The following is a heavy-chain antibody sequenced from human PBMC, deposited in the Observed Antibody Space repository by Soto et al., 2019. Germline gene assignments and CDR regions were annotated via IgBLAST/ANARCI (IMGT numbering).Heavy chain of an antibody. CDR2: IISNGRTL. J-gene: IGHJ6*02. D-gene: IGHD3-3*01. CDR3: AREGLGRRIIQPYYHDGMDV. V-gene: IGHV3-48*03. Sequence: EMQLVESGGGLVQPGGSLRLSCAASGFTFSNYEFNWVRQAPGKGLEWVSYIISNGRTLYYADSLTGRFTISRDDASNSLYLQMNSLRADDTAVYYCAREGLGRRIIQPYYHDGMDVWGHGTTVLVSS. CDR1: GFTFSNYE.